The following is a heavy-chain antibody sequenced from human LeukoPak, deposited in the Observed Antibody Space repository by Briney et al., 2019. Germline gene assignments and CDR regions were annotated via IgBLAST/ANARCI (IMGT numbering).Heavy chain of an antibody. D-gene: IGHD3-22*01. Sequence: GASVKVSCKASGYTFTSYYMHWVRQAPGQGLEWMGIINPSGGSTSYAQKFQGRVTMTRDTSTSTVYMELSSLRSEDTAVYYCARGPMTYYYDSSGYYSSWGQGTLVTVSS. CDR3: ARGPMTYYYDSSGYYSS. CDR1: GYTFTSYY. V-gene: IGHV1-46*01. J-gene: IGHJ5*02. CDR2: INPSGGST.